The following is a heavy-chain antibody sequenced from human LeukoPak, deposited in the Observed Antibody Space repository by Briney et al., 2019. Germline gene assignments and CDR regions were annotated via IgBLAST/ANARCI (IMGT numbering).Heavy chain of an antibody. CDR1: GGSISSSNW. J-gene: IGHJ4*02. CDR3: ARVVPPGAGTIQFDY. CDR2: IYHSGST. V-gene: IGHV4-4*02. D-gene: IGHD3-16*02. Sequence: PSETLSLTCAVSGGSISSSNWWSWVRQPPGKGLEWIGEIYHSGSTNYNPSLKSRVTISVDKSKNQFSLKLSSVTAADTAVYYCARVVPPGAGTIQFDYWGQGTLVTVSS.